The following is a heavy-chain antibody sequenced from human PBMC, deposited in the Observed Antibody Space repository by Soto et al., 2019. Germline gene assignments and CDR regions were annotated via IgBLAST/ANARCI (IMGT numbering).Heavy chain of an antibody. CDR3: ASRRTVTTIGAFDI. CDR2: IYYSGST. D-gene: IGHD4-17*01. J-gene: IGHJ3*02. V-gene: IGHV4-59*01. CDR1: GGSISSYY. Sequence: SETLSLTCTVSGGSISSYYWSWIRQPPGKGLEWIGYIYYSGSTNYNPSLKSRVTISVDTSKNQFSLKLSSVTAADTAVYYCASRRTVTTIGAFDIWGQGTMVTVSS.